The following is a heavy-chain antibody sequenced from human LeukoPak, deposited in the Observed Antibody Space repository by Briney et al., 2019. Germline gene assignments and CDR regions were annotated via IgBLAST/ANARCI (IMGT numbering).Heavy chain of an antibody. J-gene: IGHJ4*02. V-gene: IGHV1-69*02. CDR2: IIPILGIA. Sequence: SSVKVSCKASGGTFSSNTISWVRQAPGQGLEWMGRIIPILGIANYAQKFQGRVTITADKSTSTAYMELSSLRSEDTAVYYCASDANDFWSGYYGYWGQGTLVTVSS. CDR1: GGTFSSNT. D-gene: IGHD3-3*01. CDR3: ASDANDFWSGYYGY.